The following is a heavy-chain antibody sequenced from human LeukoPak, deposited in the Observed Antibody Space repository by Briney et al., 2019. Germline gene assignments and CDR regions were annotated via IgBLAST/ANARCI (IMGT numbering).Heavy chain of an antibody. Sequence: GASVKVSCKASGYTFTSYGISWVRQAPGQGLEWVGWISAYNGHTNYAQKLQGRVTMTTDTSTSTAYVELRSLRSDDTAVYYCARDYAPPPYYDFWSGYSLWFDPWGQGTLVTVSS. CDR2: ISAYNGHT. V-gene: IGHV1-18*01. J-gene: IGHJ5*02. D-gene: IGHD3-3*01. CDR3: ARDYAPPPYYDFWSGYSLWFDP. CDR1: GYTFTSYG.